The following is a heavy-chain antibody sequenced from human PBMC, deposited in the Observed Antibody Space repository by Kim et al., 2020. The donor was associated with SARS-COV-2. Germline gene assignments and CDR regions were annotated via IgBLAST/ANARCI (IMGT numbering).Heavy chain of an antibody. Sequence: ADSVKGRFTISRDNSKNTLFLQMNNLRAEDTAIYYCAKGESYYFGSGSPGYWGQGALVTVSS. D-gene: IGHD3-10*01. J-gene: IGHJ4*02. CDR3: AKGESYYFGSGSPGY. V-gene: IGHV3-23*01.